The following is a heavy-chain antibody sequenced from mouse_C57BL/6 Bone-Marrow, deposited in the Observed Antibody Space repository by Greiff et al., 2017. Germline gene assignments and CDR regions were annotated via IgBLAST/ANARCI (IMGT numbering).Heavy chain of an antibody. CDR3: ARHGDYYGSSLFAY. J-gene: IGHJ3*01. D-gene: IGHD1-1*01. V-gene: IGHV5-9*01. CDR1: GFTFSSYT. Sequence: EVKLMESVGGLVKPGGSLKLSCAASGFTFSSYTMSWVRQTPEKRLEWVATISGGGGNTYYPDSVKGRFTISRDNAKNTLYLQMSSLRSEDTALYYCARHGDYYGSSLFAYWGQGTLVTVSA. CDR2: ISGGGGNT.